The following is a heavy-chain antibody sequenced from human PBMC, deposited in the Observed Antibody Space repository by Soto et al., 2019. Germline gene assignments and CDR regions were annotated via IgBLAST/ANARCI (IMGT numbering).Heavy chain of an antibody. J-gene: IGHJ6*03. D-gene: IGHD2-2*01. Sequence: ASVKVSCKASGYTFTGYYMHWVRQAPGQGLEWMGWINPNSGGTNYAQKFQGWVTMTRDTSISTAYMELSRLRSDDTAVYYCARGSKVPAAYFYYYYMDVWGKGTTVTVSS. CDR2: INPNSGGT. CDR3: ARGSKVPAAYFYYYYMDV. V-gene: IGHV1-2*04. CDR1: GYTFTGYY.